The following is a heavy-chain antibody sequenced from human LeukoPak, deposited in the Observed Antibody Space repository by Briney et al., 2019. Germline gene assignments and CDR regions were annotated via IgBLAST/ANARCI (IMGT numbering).Heavy chain of an antibody. CDR3: ARRAYSSGYYFFDY. Sequence: PSETLSLTCTVSGGSISSYFWNWLRQPPGKGPEWIGYIYYSGSTNYNPSLKSRVTISIDTSKNQFSLKLSSVTAADTAVYYCARRAYSSGYYFFDYWGQGTLVTVSS. CDR2: IYYSGST. V-gene: IGHV4-59*01. D-gene: IGHD3-22*01. CDR1: GGSISSYF. J-gene: IGHJ4*02.